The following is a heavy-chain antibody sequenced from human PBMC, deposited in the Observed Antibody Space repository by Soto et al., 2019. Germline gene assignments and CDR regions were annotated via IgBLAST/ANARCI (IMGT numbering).Heavy chain of an antibody. CDR3: ASLKYGWIDGWFDP. CDR2: ISAYNGNT. Sequence: QVQLVQSGAEVKKPGASVKVSCKASGYTFTRYGISWVRQAPGQGLEWMRWISAYNGNTNYAQKLQGRVTMTTDTSTTTSYMELRSLISDDTAVYYCASLKYGWIDGWFDPWGQGALVTVSS. D-gene: IGHD3-10*01. J-gene: IGHJ5*02. CDR1: GYTFTRYG. V-gene: IGHV1-18*01.